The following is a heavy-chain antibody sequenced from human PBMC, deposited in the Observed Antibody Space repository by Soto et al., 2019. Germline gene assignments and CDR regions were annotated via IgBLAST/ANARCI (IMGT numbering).Heavy chain of an antibody. CDR2: ISGSGGST. CDR1: AFTFSSYS. D-gene: IGHD4-17*01. Sequence: GGSLRLSWAASAFTFSSYSMSWVRQAPGKGLEWVSAISGSGGSTYYADSVKGRFTISRDNSKNTLYLQMNSLRAEDTAVYYCAKHHDHGDYHFWGTGTLVTV. V-gene: IGHV3-23*01. CDR3: AKHHDHGDYHF. J-gene: IGHJ4*02.